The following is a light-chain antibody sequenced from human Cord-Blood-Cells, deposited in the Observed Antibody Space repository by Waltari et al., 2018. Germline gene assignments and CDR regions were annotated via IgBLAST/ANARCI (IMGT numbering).Light chain of an antibody. Sequence: LTQPASVSGSPGQSITISCTGTSSDVGGYNYVSWYQQHPGKAPKLMIYDVSNRPSGVSNRFSGSKSGNTASLTISGLQAEDEADYYCSSYTSSSTPYVFGTGTKVTVL. CDR2: DVS. CDR3: SSYTSSSTPYV. V-gene: IGLV2-14*01. J-gene: IGLJ1*01. CDR1: SSDVGGYNY.